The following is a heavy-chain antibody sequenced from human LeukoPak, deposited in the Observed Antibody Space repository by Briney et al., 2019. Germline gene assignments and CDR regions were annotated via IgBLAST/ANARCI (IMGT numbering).Heavy chain of an antibody. D-gene: IGHD5-12*01. V-gene: IGHV4-59*01. J-gene: IGHJ4*02. CDR2: IYYSGST. CDR1: GGSISNVY. CDR3: ARGFDSKSTYFDY. Sequence: PSETLSLTCTVSGGSISNVYWNWIRQPPGKGLEWIGYIYYSGSTDYNPSLKSRVTISVDTSKNQFSLELSSVTAADTAVYYCARGFDSKSTYFDYWGQGTLVTVSS.